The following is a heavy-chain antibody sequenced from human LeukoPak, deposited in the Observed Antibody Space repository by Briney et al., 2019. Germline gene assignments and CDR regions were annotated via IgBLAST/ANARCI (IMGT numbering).Heavy chain of an antibody. Sequence: PGGSLRLSCAASGFTFSSYGMHWVRQAPGKGLEWVAVIWYGGSNKYYADSVKGRFTISRDNSKNTLYLQMNSLRAEDTAVYYCAKDKNGAHPSYYMDVWGKGTTVTVSS. D-gene: IGHD1-26*01. CDR3: AKDKNGAHPSYYMDV. CDR1: GFTFSSYG. V-gene: IGHV3-30*02. CDR2: IWYGGSNK. J-gene: IGHJ6*03.